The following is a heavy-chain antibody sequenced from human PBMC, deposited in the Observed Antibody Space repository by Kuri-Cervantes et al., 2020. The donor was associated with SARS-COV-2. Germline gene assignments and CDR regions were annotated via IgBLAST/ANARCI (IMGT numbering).Heavy chain of an antibody. CDR1: GGSISSYY. CDR2: IYYTGST. V-gene: IGHV4-59*08. D-gene: IGHD3-10*01. Sequence: SETLSLTCTVSGGSISSYYWSWIRQPPGKGLEWIGYIYYTGSTNYNPSLKSRVAMSVDTSKSQFSLRLSSVTAADTAVYYCARAKYVSAPDAFDIWGQGIMVTVSS. CDR3: ARAKYVSAPDAFDI. J-gene: IGHJ3*02.